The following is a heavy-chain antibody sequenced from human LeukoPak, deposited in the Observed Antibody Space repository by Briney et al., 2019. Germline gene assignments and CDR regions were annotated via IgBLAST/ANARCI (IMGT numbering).Heavy chain of an antibody. CDR3: ARVXDLDAFDI. Sequence: GGSLRLSCAASGFTFSSYAMHWVRQAPGKGLEWVAVISYDGSNKYYADSVKGRFTISRDNSKNTLFLQINSLRPEDTAVYYCARVXDLDAFDIWGQGTLVTVSS. CDR1: GFTFSSYA. V-gene: IGHV3-30-3*01. CDR2: ISYDGSNK. J-gene: IGHJ3*02.